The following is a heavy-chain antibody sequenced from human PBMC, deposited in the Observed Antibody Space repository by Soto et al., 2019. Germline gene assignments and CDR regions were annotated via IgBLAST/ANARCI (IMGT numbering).Heavy chain of an antibody. Sequence: GGSLRLSCAASGFPFNTYAMSWVRQAPGKGPEWVSAISESGDNGFYADSVQGRFTISRDNSYNILYLQMNSPRAEDTALYFCAKGGYIYGLDPWGQGTLVTVS. V-gene: IGHV3-23*01. CDR2: ISESGDNG. CDR1: GFPFNTYA. D-gene: IGHD5-18*01. J-gene: IGHJ5*02. CDR3: AKGGYIYGLDP.